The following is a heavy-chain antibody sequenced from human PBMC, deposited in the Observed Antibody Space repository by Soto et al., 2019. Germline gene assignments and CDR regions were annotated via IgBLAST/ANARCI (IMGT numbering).Heavy chain of an antibody. Sequence: SETLSLTCTVSGGSISSSSYYWGWIRQPPGKGLEWIGSIYYSGSTYYNPSLKSRVTISVDTPKNQFSLKLSSVTAADTAVYYCPRQSGAVAGYYYYGMDVWGQGTTVTVSS. CDR3: PRQSGAVAGYYYYGMDV. V-gene: IGHV4-39*01. CDR1: GGSISSSSYY. J-gene: IGHJ6*02. D-gene: IGHD6-19*01. CDR2: IYYSGST.